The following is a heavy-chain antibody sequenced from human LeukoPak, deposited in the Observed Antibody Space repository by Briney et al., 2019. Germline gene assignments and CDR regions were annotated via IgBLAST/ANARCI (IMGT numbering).Heavy chain of an antibody. Sequence: PGGSLRLSCAASGLTFSDYYMSWIRQAPGKGLEWLSYISSSSSTIYYADSVKGRFTISRDNAKNSLYLQMNSLRAEDTAVYYCARDWAHGAFDIWGQGTMVTVSS. CDR2: ISSSSSTI. D-gene: IGHD7-27*01. J-gene: IGHJ3*02. V-gene: IGHV3-11*04. CDR3: ARDWAHGAFDI. CDR1: GLTFSDYY.